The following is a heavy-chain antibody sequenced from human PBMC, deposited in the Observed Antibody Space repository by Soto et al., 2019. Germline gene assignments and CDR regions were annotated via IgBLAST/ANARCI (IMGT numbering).Heavy chain of an antibody. CDR3: VKGGWLDF. D-gene: IGHD3-16*01. J-gene: IGHJ5*01. V-gene: IGHV3-9*01. CDR2: ISWNSGSI. CDR1: GFTFDDYA. Sequence: LRLSCAASGFTFDDYAMHWVRQAPGKGLEWVSGISWNSGSIGYADSVKGRFTISRDNAKNSLYLQMNSLTAEDTAVYACVKGGWLDFWGQGTLVTVSS.